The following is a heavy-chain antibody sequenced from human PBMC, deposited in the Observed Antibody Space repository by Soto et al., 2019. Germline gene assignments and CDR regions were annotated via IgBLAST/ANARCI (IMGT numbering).Heavy chain of an antibody. CDR3: ARAKRITIFGVVNWFDP. Sequence: APVKVSCKASGYTFTSYAMHWVRQAPGQRLEWMGWINAGNGNTKYSQKFQGRVTITRDTSASTAYMELSSLRSEDTAVYYCARAKRITIFGVVNWFDPWGQGTLVTVSS. CDR2: INAGNGNT. V-gene: IGHV1-3*01. D-gene: IGHD3-3*01. CDR1: GYTFTSYA. J-gene: IGHJ5*02.